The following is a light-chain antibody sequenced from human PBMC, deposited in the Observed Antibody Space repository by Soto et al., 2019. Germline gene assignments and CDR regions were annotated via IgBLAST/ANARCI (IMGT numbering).Light chain of an antibody. Sequence: NNSNLGAGYDVHWYQQLPGAAPKLVIFGNRNRPSGVPERFSGSKSGTSASLAITGLQAEDEADYYCQAYDYSLTAFVFGGGTQLTVL. V-gene: IGLV1-40*01. CDR1: NSNLGAGYD. J-gene: IGLJ3*02. CDR3: QAYDYSLTAFV. CDR2: GNR.